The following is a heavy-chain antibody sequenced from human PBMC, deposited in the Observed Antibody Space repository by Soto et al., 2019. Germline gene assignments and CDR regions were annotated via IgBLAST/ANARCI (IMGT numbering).Heavy chain of an antibody. CDR1: GFTFSSYA. CDR3: PKDAEVADFLYYFDY. V-gene: IGHV3-23*01. J-gene: IGHJ4*02. D-gene: IGHD6-19*01. Sequence: PGGSLRLSCAASGFTFSSYAMSWVRQAPGKGLEWVSAISGSGGSTYYADSVKGRFTISRDNSKNTLYLQMNSLRAEDTAVYYCPKDAEVADFLYYFDYWGQGTLVTVSS. CDR2: ISGSGGST.